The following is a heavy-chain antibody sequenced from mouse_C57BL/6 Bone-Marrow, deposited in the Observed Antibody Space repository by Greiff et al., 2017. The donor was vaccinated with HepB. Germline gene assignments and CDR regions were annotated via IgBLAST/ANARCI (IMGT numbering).Heavy chain of an antibody. Sequence: EVKVVESGPELVKPGASVKISCKASGYSFTGYYMNWVKQSPEKSLEWIGVINPNTGDTTYNQKFKAKATLTVDKSSSTAYMQLKSLTSEDSAVYYCARSNWAWFAYWGQGTRVTVSA. CDR1: GYSFTGYY. D-gene: IGHD4-1*01. V-gene: IGHV1-42*01. CDR3: ARSNWAWFAY. J-gene: IGHJ3*01. CDR2: INPNTGDT.